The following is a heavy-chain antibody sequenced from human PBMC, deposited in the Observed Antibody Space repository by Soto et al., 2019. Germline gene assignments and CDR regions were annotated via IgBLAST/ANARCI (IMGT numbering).Heavy chain of an antibody. CDR2: INPSRGIT. CDR3: ARGLTYGSGGHNWFDP. V-gene: IGHV1-46*03. Sequence: QVQLVQSGAEVKKPGASVKVSCKASGYTFTNYYMHWVRQAPGQGLEWMGIINPSRGITSYAQKFQDRVTMTRDTSTSTVYMELSSLRSEDTAVYYCARGLTYGSGGHNWFDPWGQGTLVTVSS. D-gene: IGHD3-10*01. CDR1: GYTFTNYY. J-gene: IGHJ5*02.